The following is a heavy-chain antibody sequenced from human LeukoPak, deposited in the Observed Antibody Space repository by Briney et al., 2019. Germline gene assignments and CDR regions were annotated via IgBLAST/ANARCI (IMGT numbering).Heavy chain of an antibody. Sequence: GRSLRLSCAASGFTFSSYAMHWVRQAPGKGLEWVAVISYDGSNKYYADSVKGRFTISRDNSKNTLYLQMNSLRAEDTAVYYCARDSGYDILTGLYYYGMDVWGQGTTVTVSS. D-gene: IGHD3-9*01. J-gene: IGHJ6*02. CDR1: GFTFSSYA. CDR2: ISYDGSNK. CDR3: ARDSGYDILTGLYYYGMDV. V-gene: IGHV3-30-3*01.